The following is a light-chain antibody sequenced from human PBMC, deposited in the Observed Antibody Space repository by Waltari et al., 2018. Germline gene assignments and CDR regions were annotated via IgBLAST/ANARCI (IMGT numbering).Light chain of an antibody. J-gene: IGLJ3*02. Sequence: SYELTQPPSVSVSPGQTARITCSGDALPKKYAYWYQQKSGQAPVLVIYEDSKRPSGIPGRFSGSSSGPMATLTISGAQVEDEADYYCYSTDSSGNRWVFGGGTKLTVL. CDR1: ALPKKY. V-gene: IGLV3-10*01. CDR3: YSTDSSGNRWV. CDR2: EDS.